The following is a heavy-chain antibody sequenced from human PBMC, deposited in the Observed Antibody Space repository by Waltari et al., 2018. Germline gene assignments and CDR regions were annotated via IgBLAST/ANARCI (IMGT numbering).Heavy chain of an antibody. J-gene: IGHJ4*02. CDR1: GGSIDSSHNY. CDR3: VQLPGY. V-gene: IGHV4-39*01. Sequence: QVQLQASGPGLVKPSETLSLTCTVSGGSIDSSHNYWGWIRQPPGKGLEWSGSRYYSVSTSSNPSLKSRVTISVDTSKNQFSLNLSSVTAADTAVYYCVQLPGYWGQGTLVTVSS. D-gene: IGHD2-15*01. CDR2: RYYSVST.